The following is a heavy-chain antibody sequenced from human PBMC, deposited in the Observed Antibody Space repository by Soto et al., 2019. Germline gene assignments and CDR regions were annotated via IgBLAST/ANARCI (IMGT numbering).Heavy chain of an antibody. J-gene: IGHJ6*02. CDR1: GFTFSSYA. V-gene: IGHV3-48*04. Sequence: PGGSLRLSCAASGFTFSSYAMSWVRQAPGKGLEWVSYISSSGSTIYYADSVKGRFTISRDNAKNSLYLQMNSLRAEDTAVYYCARDRGSGQLVLHGMDVWGQGTTVTVSS. D-gene: IGHD6-6*01. CDR3: ARDRGSGQLVLHGMDV. CDR2: ISSSGSTI.